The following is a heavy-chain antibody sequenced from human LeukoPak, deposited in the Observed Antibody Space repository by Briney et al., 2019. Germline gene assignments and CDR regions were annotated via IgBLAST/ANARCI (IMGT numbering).Heavy chain of an antibody. D-gene: IGHD1-14*01. CDR2: ISWDGNVK. Sequence: GGSLRLSCAASGFTFNSHAMHWVRQAPGKGLEWLAFISWDGNVKYCADSVEGRFTISRDSPKNTLFLQMNSLRAEDTAVCYCARDLSTRYSIDYWGQGTLVTVSS. CDR1: GFTFNSHA. J-gene: IGHJ4*02. CDR3: ARDLSTRYSIDY. V-gene: IGHV3-30*04.